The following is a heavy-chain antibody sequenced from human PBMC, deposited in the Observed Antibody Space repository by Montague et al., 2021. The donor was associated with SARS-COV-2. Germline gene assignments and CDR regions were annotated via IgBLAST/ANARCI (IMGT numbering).Heavy chain of an antibody. V-gene: IGHV4-61*01. D-gene: IGHD3-9*01. Sequence: SETLSLTCTVAGGSVISDTCFWSWIRQPPGKGLEWIAYIDDSDTTNNXPSFWSRVSISPDRSNNQCSLKLTSVTPADTAMYYCARADYILSGFYNHPYEYWGQGILVTVSS. J-gene: IGHJ4*02. CDR1: GGSVISDTCF. CDR3: ARADYILSGFYNHPYEY. CDR2: IDDSDTT.